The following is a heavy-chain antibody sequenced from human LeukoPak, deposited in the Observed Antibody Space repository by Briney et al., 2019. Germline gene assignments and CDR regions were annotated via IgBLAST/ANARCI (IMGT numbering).Heavy chain of an antibody. J-gene: IGHJ4*02. CDR3: AKRPFGVVTESSIFEY. V-gene: IGHV3-7*05. CDR1: GFTFSHHW. D-gene: IGHD3-3*01. CDR2: MDQDGSEK. Sequence: GGSLRLSCAASGFTFSHHWMTWVRRAPGKGLEWVANMDQDGSEKDYVDSVKGRFTISRDNAKNSLYLQMNSLRAEDTAVYYCAKRPFGVVTESSIFEYWGQGTLVTVSS.